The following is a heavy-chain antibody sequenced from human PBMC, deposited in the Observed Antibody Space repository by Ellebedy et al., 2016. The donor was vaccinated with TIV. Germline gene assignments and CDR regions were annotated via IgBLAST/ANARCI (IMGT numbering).Heavy chain of an antibody. CDR2: IGTAGDT. CDR1: GFTFSSYD. J-gene: IGHJ4*02. CDR3: ARRWYDYVWGRRYFDY. D-gene: IGHD3-16*01. V-gene: IGHV3-13*01. Sequence: GESLKISCAASGFTFSSYDMHWVRQATGKGLEWVSAIGTAGDTYYPGSVKGRFTISRENAKNSLYLQMNSLRAGDTAVYYCARRWYDYVWGRRYFDYWGQGTLVTVSS.